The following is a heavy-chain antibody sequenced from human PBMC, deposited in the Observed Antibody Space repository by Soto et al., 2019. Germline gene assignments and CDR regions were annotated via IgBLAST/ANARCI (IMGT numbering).Heavy chain of an antibody. J-gene: IGHJ6*03. D-gene: IGHD5-12*01. CDR2: IGGSGGSA. CDR3: ANSGYSGYPMIHYMDV. Sequence: WGSLRLSCXAFGVTFKNCAVRCGLQAPGRGREWGSAIGGSGGSAYYADSVKGRFTVSRDNSKTTLYLQMNSLRAEDTAVYYCANSGYSGYPMIHYMDVWGTGITVTVSS. CDR1: GVTFKNCA. V-gene: IGHV3-23*01.